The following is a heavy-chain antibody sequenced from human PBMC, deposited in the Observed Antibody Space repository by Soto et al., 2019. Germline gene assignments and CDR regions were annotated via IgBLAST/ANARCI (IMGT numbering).Heavy chain of an antibody. V-gene: IGHV3-48*02. Sequence: EVQLVESGGGLVQTGGSLRLSCAASGFTFSSYGMTWVRQAPGKGLEWVSYINSGSTSIDDADSVKGRFTISRDNAKNSLYLQMNRLTDEHTVDYYCARGRLSAACYDYWGQGTLVTVFS. J-gene: IGHJ4*02. CDR2: INSGSTSI. D-gene: IGHD2-2*01. CDR1: GFTFSSYG. CDR3: ARGRLSAACYDY.